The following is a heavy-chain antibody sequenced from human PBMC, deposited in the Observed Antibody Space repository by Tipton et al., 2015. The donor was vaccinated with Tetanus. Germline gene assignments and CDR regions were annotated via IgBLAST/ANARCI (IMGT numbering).Heavy chain of an antibody. CDR2: IYTGGSA. CDR1: GVTVSGNY. CDR3: AFRTNWRFSRGFDC. Sequence: GSLRLSCAASGVTVSGNYMSWVRQAPGKGLEWVSVIYTGGSADYTDSVKGRFTISRDNSNNSPSLQMNSLRIDDTAVYYCAFRTNWRFSRGFDCWGQESWSPSPQ. J-gene: IGHJ4*01. D-gene: IGHD1-20*01. V-gene: IGHV3-53*01.